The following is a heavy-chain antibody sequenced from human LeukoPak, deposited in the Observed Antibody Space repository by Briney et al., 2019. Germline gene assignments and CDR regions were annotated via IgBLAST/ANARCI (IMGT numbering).Heavy chain of an antibody. CDR3: ARTVKYSYGYSWFDY. Sequence: PSETLSLTCTVSGGSISSSSYYWGWIRQPPGKGLEWIGSIYYSGSTYYNPSLKSRVTISVDTSKNQFSLKLSSVTAADTAVYYCARTVKYSYGYSWFDYWGQGTLVTVSS. J-gene: IGHJ4*02. CDR2: IYYSGST. CDR1: GGSISSSSYY. D-gene: IGHD5-18*01. V-gene: IGHV4-39*01.